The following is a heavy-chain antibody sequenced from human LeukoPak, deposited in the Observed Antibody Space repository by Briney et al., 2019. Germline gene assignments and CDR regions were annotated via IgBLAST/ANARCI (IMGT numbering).Heavy chain of an antibody. D-gene: IGHD6-19*01. CDR1: NGSISTSDYY. V-gene: IGHV4-30-4*01. CDR2: IYYSGST. Sequence: ASETLSLTCTVSNGSISTSDYYWSWIRQPPGKGLEWIGYIYYSGSTYYNPSLKNRVAISVDTSKNQFSLKLSSVTAADTAVYYCARARGAVAIDYWGQGTLVTVSS. CDR3: ARARGAVAIDY. J-gene: IGHJ4*02.